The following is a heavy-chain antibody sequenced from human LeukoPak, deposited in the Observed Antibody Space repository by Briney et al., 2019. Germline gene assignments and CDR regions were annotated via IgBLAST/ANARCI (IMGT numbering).Heavy chain of an antibody. V-gene: IGHV3-53*01. D-gene: IGHD4-23*01. CDR1: GFTVSSNS. CDR2: IYSDNT. CDR3: ARDRRGNSDY. J-gene: IGHJ4*02. Sequence: PGGSLRLSRTVSGFTVSSNSMSWVRQAPGKGLEWVSFIYSDNTHYSDSVKGRFTISRDNSKNTLYLQMNSLRAEDTAVYYCARDRRGNSDYWGQGTLVTVSS.